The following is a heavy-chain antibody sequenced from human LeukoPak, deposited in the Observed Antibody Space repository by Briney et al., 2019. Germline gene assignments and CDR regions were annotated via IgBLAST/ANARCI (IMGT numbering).Heavy chain of an antibody. CDR3: ARVHLNDNGDYSNWFDP. D-gene: IGHD4-17*01. V-gene: IGHV3-21*01. J-gene: IGHJ5*02. CDR1: GFTFSSYS. Sequence: GGSLRLSCAASGFTFSSYSMNWVRQAPGKGLEWVPSISSSSTYVYYADSVKGRFTISRDNAKNSLYLQMNSLRAEDTAVYYCARVHLNDNGDYSNWFDPWGQGTLVTVSS. CDR2: ISSSSTYV.